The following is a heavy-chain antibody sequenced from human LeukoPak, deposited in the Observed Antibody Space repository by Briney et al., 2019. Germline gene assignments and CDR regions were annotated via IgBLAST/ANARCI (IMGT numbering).Heavy chain of an antibody. CDR1: GGSISSGRYY. J-gene: IGHJ3*02. CDR3: AREGYYDSSGYYLPDAFDI. Sequence: SQTLSLTCTVSGGSISSGRYYWTWIRQPAGKGLEWIGRIYTSGNTNYNPSLKSRVTISADTSKNQFSLKLSSVTAADTAVYYCAREGYYDSSGYYLPDAFDIWGQGTMVTVSS. CDR2: IYTSGNT. V-gene: IGHV4-61*02. D-gene: IGHD3-22*01.